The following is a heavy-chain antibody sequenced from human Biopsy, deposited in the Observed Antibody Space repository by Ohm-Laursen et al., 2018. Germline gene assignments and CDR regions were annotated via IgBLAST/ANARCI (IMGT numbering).Heavy chain of an antibody. CDR2: ISGGGTI. CDR3: ARDTRWSPYSMDV. J-gene: IGHJ6*02. D-gene: IGHD4-23*01. CDR1: GFSFSDDH. V-gene: IGHV3-11*01. Sequence: SLRLSCTASGFSFSDDHMRRIRQAPGRGLEWVSYISGGGTIYYGDSMKGRVTISRDNAKNSLYLQMHSLRAEDTAVYYCARDTRWSPYSMDVWGQGTTVTVSS.